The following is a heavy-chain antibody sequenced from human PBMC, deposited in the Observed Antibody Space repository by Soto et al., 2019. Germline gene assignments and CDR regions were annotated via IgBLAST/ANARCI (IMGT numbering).Heavy chain of an antibody. CDR1: GGSFSGYY. D-gene: IGHD5-18*01. V-gene: IGHV4-34*01. CDR3: ARVATWIQLLNWFDP. Sequence: SETLSLTCAVYGGSFSGYYWSWIRQPPGKGLEWIGEINHSGSTNYNPSLKSRVTISVDTSKNQFSLKLSSVTAADTAVYYCARVATWIQLLNWFDPWGQGTLVTVSS. J-gene: IGHJ5*02. CDR2: INHSGST.